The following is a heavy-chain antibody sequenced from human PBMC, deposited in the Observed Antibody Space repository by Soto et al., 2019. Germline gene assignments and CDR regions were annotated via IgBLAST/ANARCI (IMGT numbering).Heavy chain of an antibody. CDR2: IRSKAYGGTT. J-gene: IGHJ6*02. Sequence: HPGGSLRLSCTASGFTFGDYAMSWFRQAPGKGLEWVGFIRSKAYGGTTEYAASVKGRFTISRDDSKSIAYLQMNSLKTEDTAVYYCTNLGYQGSPGMDVWGQGTTVTVSS. CDR3: TNLGYQGSPGMDV. V-gene: IGHV3-49*03. D-gene: IGHD3-16*01. CDR1: GFTFGDYA.